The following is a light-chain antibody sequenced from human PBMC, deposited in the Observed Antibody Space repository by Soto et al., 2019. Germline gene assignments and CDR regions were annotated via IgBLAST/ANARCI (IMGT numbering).Light chain of an antibody. CDR2: DAS. V-gene: IGKV3-11*01. Sequence: EIVLTQSPATLSLSPGERATLSCRASQSVSSYLAWYQQKPGQAPRLLIYDASNRATCIPARFSGSASGTDLALTISSLEPEDFAVYYCQQRSNWPQYTFGQGTKLEIK. CDR3: QQRSNWPQYT. J-gene: IGKJ2*01. CDR1: QSVSSY.